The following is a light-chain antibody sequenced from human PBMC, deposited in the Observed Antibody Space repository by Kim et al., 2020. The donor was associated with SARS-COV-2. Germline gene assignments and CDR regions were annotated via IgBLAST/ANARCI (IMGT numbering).Light chain of an antibody. CDR3: SSYTSSYTFV. J-gene: IGLJ1*01. Sequence: QSALTQPASVSGSPGQSITISCTGTSSDVGGYNFVSWYQQQPGKAPKFLIYDVTERPSGVSNRFSGSKSGNTASLTISGLQPEDGADYYCSSYTSSYTFVFGTGTKVTVL. CDR2: DVT. CDR1: SSDVGGYNF. V-gene: IGLV2-14*01.